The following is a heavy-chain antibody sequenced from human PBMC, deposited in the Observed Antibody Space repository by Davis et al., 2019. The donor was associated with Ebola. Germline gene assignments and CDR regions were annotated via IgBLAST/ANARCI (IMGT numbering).Heavy chain of an antibody. CDR3: AREGVLVPAAPWVWRYGMDV. CDR1: GFSFSDYS. V-gene: IGHV3-48*02. Sequence: GESLKISCVATGFSFSDYSMNWVRQAPGKGLEWVSHISSGSSTIYYADSVRGRFTISRDNAKKSLYLQMNSLRDEDTAVYYCAREGVLVPAAPWVWRYGMDVWGQGTTVTVSS. J-gene: IGHJ6*02. CDR2: ISSGSSTI. D-gene: IGHD2-2*01.